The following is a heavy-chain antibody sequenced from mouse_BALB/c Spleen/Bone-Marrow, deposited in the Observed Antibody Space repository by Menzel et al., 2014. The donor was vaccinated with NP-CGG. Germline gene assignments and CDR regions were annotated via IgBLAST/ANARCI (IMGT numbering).Heavy chain of an antibody. D-gene: IGHD2-4*01. CDR2: IWSGGNR. J-gene: IGHJ4*01. CDR1: GFSISNYA. Sequence: VQLVESGPGLVQPSQSLSITCTVSGFSISNYAVHWVRQSPGKGLEWLGVIWSGGNRDYNAAFISRLSISKDNSKSQVFSKMNSLQPNDTAIYYCARNYDFGDYYAMDYWGQGTSVTVSS. CDR3: ARNYDFGDYYAMDY. V-gene: IGHV2-2*02.